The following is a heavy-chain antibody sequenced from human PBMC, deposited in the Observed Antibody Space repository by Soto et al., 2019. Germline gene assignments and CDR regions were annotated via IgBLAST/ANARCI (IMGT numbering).Heavy chain of an antibody. V-gene: IGHV3-15*01. J-gene: IGHJ4*02. CDR1: GFTFSNAW. CDR2: IKSKTDGGTT. D-gene: IGHD3-22*01. CDR3: TTDRPYYYDSSGPSL. Sequence: GSLRLSCAASGFTFSNAWMSWVRQAPGKGLEWVGRIKSKTDGGTTDYAAPVKGRFTISRDDSKNTLYLQTNSLKTEDTAVYYCTTDRPYYYDSSGPSLWGQGTLVTVSS.